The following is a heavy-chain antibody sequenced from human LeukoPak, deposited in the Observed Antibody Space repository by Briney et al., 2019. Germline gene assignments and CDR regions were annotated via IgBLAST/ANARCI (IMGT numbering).Heavy chain of an antibody. CDR1: GGTFSSYA. J-gene: IGHJ3*02. V-gene: IGHV1-69*06. CDR2: IIPIFGTA. D-gene: IGHD6-19*01. CDR3: ASDTIAVAGEGAFDI. Sequence: GASVKVSCKASGGTFSSYAISWVRQAPGQGLEWMGGIIPIFGTANYAQKLQGRVTITADKSTSTAYMELSSLRSEDTAVYYCASDTIAVAGEGAFDIWGQGTMVTVSS.